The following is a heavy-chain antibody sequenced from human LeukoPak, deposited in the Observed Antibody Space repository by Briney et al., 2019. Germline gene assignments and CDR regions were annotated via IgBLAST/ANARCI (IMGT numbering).Heavy chain of an antibody. J-gene: IGHJ6*02. Sequence: GASVKVSCKASGYTFTSYGISWVRQAPGQGLEWMGWISAYNGNTNYAQKLQGRVTMTTDTSTSTAYMELRSLRSDGTAVYYCARAYYDILTGYYHYYYGMDVWGQGTTVTVSS. CDR3: ARAYYDILTGYYHYYYGMDV. CDR1: GYTFTSYG. D-gene: IGHD3-9*01. V-gene: IGHV1-18*01. CDR2: ISAYNGNT.